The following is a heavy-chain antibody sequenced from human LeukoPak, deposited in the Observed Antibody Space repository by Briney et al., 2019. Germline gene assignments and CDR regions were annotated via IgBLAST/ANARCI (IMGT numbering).Heavy chain of an antibody. CDR1: GFSLRNPGVG. Sequence: SGPTLVKPTQTLTLTCSFSGFSLRNPGVGVGRFRQPPGKALEWLALLYWDEDERYNTYLRSRLSITKDTSKNQVVLTLTNTAPVDTAKYYCAHQVDDYYYCSSGYYYYFDYWGQGTRVTVSS. CDR3: AHQVDDYYYCSSGYYYYFDY. D-gene: IGHD3-22*01. J-gene: IGHJ4*02. CDR2: LYWDEDE. V-gene: IGHV2-5*02.